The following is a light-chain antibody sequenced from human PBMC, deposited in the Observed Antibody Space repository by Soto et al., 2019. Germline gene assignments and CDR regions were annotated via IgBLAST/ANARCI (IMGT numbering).Light chain of an antibody. CDR1: QSVTSSY. CDR2: GAS. Sequence: EIVLTQSPGTLSLSPGESATLSCRASQSVTSSYLAWYQQKPGQAPRLLIYGASSRATGIPDRFSGSGSGTDFTLTISRLEPEDCAVYYCQQYGSSPPYTFGQGTKLEIK. V-gene: IGKV3-20*01. CDR3: QQYGSSPPYT. J-gene: IGKJ2*01.